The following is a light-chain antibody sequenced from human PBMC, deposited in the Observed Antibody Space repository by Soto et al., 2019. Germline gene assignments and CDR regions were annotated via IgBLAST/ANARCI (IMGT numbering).Light chain of an antibody. Sequence: EIVMTQSPATLSVSPGEGATLSCRASQSVSSNLAWYQQKPAQAPRLLIYAASTRATGIPARFSGSGSGTEFTLTIGRLHSEDFAVYYCQQYNNWPPLTFGGGTKVEIK. V-gene: IGKV3-15*01. CDR2: AAS. CDR1: QSVSSN. CDR3: QQYNNWPPLT. J-gene: IGKJ4*01.